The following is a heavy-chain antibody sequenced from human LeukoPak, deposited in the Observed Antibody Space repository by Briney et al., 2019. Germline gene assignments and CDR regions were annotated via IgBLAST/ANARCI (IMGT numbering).Heavy chain of an antibody. V-gene: IGHV1-8*01. CDR3: AREGGSNYYGSGSPNWFDP. CDR1: GYTFTSYD. Sequence: ASVKVSCKASGYTFTSYDINWVRQATGQGLEWMGWMNPNSGNTGYAQKFQGRVTMTRNTSISTAYMELSSLRSEDTAVYYCAREGGSNYYGSGSPNWFDPWGQGTLVTVSS. J-gene: IGHJ5*02. D-gene: IGHD3-10*01. CDR2: MNPNSGNT.